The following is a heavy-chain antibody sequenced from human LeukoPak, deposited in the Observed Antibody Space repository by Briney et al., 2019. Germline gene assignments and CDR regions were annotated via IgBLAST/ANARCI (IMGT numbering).Heavy chain of an antibody. CDR3: AKTGPYYFDD. CDR2: IGTGVNNV. J-gene: IGHJ4*02. CDR1: GFTFSSSG. Sequence: PGGSLRLSCAASGFTFSSSGLGWVRHAPGKGLECVSAIGTGVNNVYYADSVKGRFTISRDNSKNTLYLQMNSLRAEDTAVYCCAKTGPYYFDDWGQGILVTVSS. D-gene: IGHD1-1*01. V-gene: IGHV3-23*01.